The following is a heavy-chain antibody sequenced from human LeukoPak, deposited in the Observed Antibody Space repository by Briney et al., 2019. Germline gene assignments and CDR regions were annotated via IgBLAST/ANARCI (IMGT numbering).Heavy chain of an antibody. CDR3: AKDPINWGSIYFDC. Sequence: GESLRLSCEASGFTFSNYAMSWVRQAPGKGLEWVSSISGSSDNTNYADSVKGRFTISRDNSKNILYLQMNSLTAEDTAVYWCAKDPINWGSIYFDCWGQGTLVTVSS. CDR1: GFTFSNYA. CDR2: ISGSSDNT. D-gene: IGHD7-27*01. V-gene: IGHV3-23*01. J-gene: IGHJ4*02.